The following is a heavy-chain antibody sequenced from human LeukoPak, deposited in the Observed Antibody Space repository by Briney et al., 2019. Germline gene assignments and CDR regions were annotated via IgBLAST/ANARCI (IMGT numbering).Heavy chain of an antibody. J-gene: IGHJ4*02. D-gene: IGHD3-22*01. CDR2: INPNSGGT. Sequence: ASVKVSCKASGYTFTGYFMHWVRQAPGQGLEWMGWINPNSGGTNSAQKFQGRVSMTGDTSISTVYMELSSLRSDDTAVYYCTRGERLTLNHYDSSGYDYLEDYWGQGTLVTVSS. V-gene: IGHV1-2*02. CDR1: GYTFTGYF. CDR3: TRGERLTLNHYDSSGYDYLEDY.